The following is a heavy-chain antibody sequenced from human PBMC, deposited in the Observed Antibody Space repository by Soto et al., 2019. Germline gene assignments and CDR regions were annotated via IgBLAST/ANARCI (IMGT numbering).Heavy chain of an antibody. CDR2: MSGSGGST. J-gene: IGHJ4*02. Sequence: DVQLLETAGVLVQPGGSLRLSCAASGFTFSTYAMRWVRQAPGQGLEWVSAMSGSGGSTYYADSVKGRFTISRDNSKNTLYQQMNSLRAEDTAVYYCAGRRSGSYYDYWGQGTLVTVSS. CDR3: AGRRSGSYYDY. D-gene: IGHD1-26*01. CDR1: GFTFSTYA. V-gene: IGHV3-23*01.